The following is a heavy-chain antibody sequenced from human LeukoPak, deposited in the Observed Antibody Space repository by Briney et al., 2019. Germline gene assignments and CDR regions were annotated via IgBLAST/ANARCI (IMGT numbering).Heavy chain of an antibody. J-gene: IGHJ4*02. CDR3: AKEPIAAAGTED. D-gene: IGHD6-13*01. CDR2: IRSNTYGGTI. CDR1: GFTFDDYT. V-gene: IGHV3-49*04. Sequence: PGGSLRLSCTASGFTFDDYTMSWVRQAPGKGLEWVGLIRSNTYGGTIEYAASVKGRFTISRDDSKGIAYLQMNSLRAEDTAVYYCAKEPIAAAGTEDWGQGTLVTVSS.